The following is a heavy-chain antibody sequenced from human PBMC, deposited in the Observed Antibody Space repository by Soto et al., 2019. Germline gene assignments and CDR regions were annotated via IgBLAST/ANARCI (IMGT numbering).Heavy chain of an antibody. J-gene: IGHJ4*02. Sequence: EVQLVESGGGLVKPGGSLRLSCAASGFTFSTFSMNLLRQAPGKGLEWVASISSSSAYIYDADSVKGRFTVSRDNAKNSLHLQMNSLRGEDTAMYFCARDMRAVVGDADYWGQGTLVSVSS. CDR3: ARDMRAVVGDADY. CDR2: ISSSSAYI. D-gene: IGHD1-26*01. V-gene: IGHV3-21*01. CDR1: GFTFSTFS.